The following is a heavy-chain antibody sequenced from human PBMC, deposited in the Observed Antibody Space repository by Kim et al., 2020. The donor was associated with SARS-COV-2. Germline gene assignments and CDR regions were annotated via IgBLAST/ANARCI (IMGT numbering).Heavy chain of an antibody. CDR2: VSSAGTTQ. CDR1: GFSFNTYG. D-gene: IGHD3-10*01. V-gene: IGHV3-30*18. CDR3: AKMAGDPGDGFDV. J-gene: IGHJ3*01. Sequence: VGSLRLSCAASGFSFNTYGMQWVRQAPGKGLEWVAVVSSAGTTQYYADSVKGRFTASRDNSKNTLYLQMNSLKVDDTAVYYCAKMAGDPGDGFDVWGQGTMVTVSS.